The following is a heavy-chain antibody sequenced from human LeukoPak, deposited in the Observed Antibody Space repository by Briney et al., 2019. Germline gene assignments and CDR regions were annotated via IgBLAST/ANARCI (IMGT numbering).Heavy chain of an antibody. CDR3: ARIAVAGTLLDY. V-gene: IGHV4-39*01. CDR2: IYYSGST. J-gene: IGHJ4*02. Sequence: SETLSLTCTVSGGSISSSSYYWGWIRQPPGKGLEWNGSIYYSGSTYYNTSLKSRVTISVDTSKNQFSLKLSSVTAADTAVYYCARIAVAGTLLDYWGQGTLVTVSS. CDR1: GGSISSSSYY. D-gene: IGHD6-19*01.